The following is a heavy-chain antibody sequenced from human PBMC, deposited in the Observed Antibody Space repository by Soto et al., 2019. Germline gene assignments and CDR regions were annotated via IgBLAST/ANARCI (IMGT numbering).Heavy chain of an antibody. V-gene: IGHV3-30-3*01. CDR2: ISYDGSNK. D-gene: IGHD3-16*01. CDR1: GFTFSSYA. CDR3: ARETTFGAFDI. J-gene: IGHJ3*02. Sequence: QVQLVESGGGVVQPGRSLRLSCAASGFTFSSYAMHWVRQAPGKGLEWVAVISYDGSNKYYADSVKGRFTISRDNSKNTLYLQMNSLRAEDTAVYYCARETTFGAFDIWGQGTMVTVSS.